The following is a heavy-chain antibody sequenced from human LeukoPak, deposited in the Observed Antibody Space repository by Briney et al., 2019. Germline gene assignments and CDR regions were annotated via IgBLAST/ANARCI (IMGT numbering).Heavy chain of an antibody. CDR2: IKSKTDGGTT. D-gene: IGHD6-13*01. V-gene: IGHV3-15*01. Sequence: GGSLRLPCAASGFTFSSYSMNWVRQAPGKGLEWIGRIKSKTDGGTTDYAAPVKGRFTISRDDSKNTLYLQMNSLKTEDTAVYYCPTIRGYTSSWPFDYWGQGILVTVSS. J-gene: IGHJ4*02. CDR3: PTIRGYTSSWPFDY. CDR1: GFTFSSYS.